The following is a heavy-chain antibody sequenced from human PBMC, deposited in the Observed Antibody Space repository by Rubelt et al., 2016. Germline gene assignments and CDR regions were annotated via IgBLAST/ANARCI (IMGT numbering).Heavy chain of an antibody. CDR1: GFSLSNARMG. D-gene: IGHD3-22*01. CDR3: ARMYYDSSGYYWYFDL. CDR2: IFSNDEK. J-gene: IGHJ2*01. V-gene: IGHV2-26*01. Sequence: QVTLKESGPVLVKPTETLTLTCTVSGFSLSNARMGVSWIRQPPWKALEWLAHIFSNDEKSYSTSLKSRLTISKETSKSQVVLTRNNMDPVDTATYYCARMYYDSSGYYWYFDLWGRGTLVTVSS.